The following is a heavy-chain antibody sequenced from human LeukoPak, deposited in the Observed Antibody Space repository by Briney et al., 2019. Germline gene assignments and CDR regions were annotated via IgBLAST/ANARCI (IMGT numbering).Heavy chain of an antibody. CDR1: GSTLRYYW. D-gene: IGHD3-16*01. Sequence: GGSLRLSCAASGSTLRYYWMHWVRQAPGERRVWVSRINRDESSTVYSDTVKGRFTISKDNARQTLSLQMDTLRADDTGVYYGARDRYSWGNHFDYWGQGTLVTVSS. J-gene: IGHJ4*02. V-gene: IGHV3-74*01. CDR3: ARDRYSWGNHFDY. CDR2: INRDESST.